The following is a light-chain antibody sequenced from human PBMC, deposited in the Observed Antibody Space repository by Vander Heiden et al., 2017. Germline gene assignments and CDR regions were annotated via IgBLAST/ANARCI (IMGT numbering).Light chain of an antibody. V-gene: IGKV3-15*01. CDR2: GAS. CDR1: QSVNSD. J-gene: IGKJ1*01. Sequence: EIVMTQSPATQSVSPGERATLTCRASQSVNSDLAWYQQKPGQAPRLLVYGASTRATGVPARFSGSGSATEFTLSISRLQSEDSAVYYCQQYYGWPRTFGQGTKVEIK. CDR3: QQYYGWPRT.